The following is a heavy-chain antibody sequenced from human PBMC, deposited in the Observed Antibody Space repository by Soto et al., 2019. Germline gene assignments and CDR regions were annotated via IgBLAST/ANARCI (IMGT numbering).Heavy chain of an antibody. CDR3: ARCATYAYFWSGYYPFDP. V-gene: IGHV4-39*01. D-gene: IGHD3-3*01. J-gene: IGHJ5*02. CDR2: IYYSGTP. CDR1: GGSIRNSGYY. Sequence: SETLSLTCTVSGGSIRNSGYYWGWIRQPPGKGLERIGSIYYSGTPYRNPSLRSRITMSVDTSKNQFSLKLSSVTAADTAVYFCARCATYAYFWSGYYPFDPWGQGTLVPVSS.